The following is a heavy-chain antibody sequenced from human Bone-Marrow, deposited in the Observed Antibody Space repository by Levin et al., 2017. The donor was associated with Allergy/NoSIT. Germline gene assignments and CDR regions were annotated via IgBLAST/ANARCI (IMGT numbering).Heavy chain of an antibody. Sequence: GESLKISCAASGFTFSNYWMSWVRQAPGKGLEWVANINQDGNQKYYVDSLRGRFTISRDNAKNSVYLQMNSLRAKDTGAYYCARIGYSSSSFDYWGRGTLVTVSS. J-gene: IGHJ4*02. D-gene: IGHD6-6*01. V-gene: IGHV3-7*01. CDR2: INQDGNQK. CDR1: GFTFSNYW. CDR3: ARIGYSSSSFDY.